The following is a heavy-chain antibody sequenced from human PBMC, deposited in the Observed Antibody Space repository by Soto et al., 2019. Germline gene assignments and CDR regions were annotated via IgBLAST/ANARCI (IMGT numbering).Heavy chain of an antibody. Sequence: QVQLVQSGAEVKKPGASVKVSCKASGFTFSNYGITWLRQVPGQGLEWMGWISAYNGNTVYAQEYQGRLTMTTDTSTSTAYMELRSLRPDDTAGYDCARPQNDILTDSYTNYCDPWGQGTLVTVSS. J-gene: IGHJ5*02. D-gene: IGHD3-9*01. CDR1: GFTFSNYG. CDR3: ARPQNDILTDSYTNYCDP. V-gene: IGHV1-18*01. CDR2: ISAYNGNT.